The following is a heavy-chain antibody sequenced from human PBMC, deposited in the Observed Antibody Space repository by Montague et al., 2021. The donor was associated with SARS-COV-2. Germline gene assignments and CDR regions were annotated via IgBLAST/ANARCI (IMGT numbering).Heavy chain of an antibody. CDR1: GGSFSGYY. V-gene: IGHV4-34*01. J-gene: IGHJ6*02. Sequence: SETRSLTCAVHGGSFSGYYWCWICLPPGQGLEWRWEINHSGSTNNNPSLKSQVPISVATSKNQFSLKLSSVTAADTAVDYCARGAPSTTGILVVITGYGCCMDLWGHGTTVTVSS. D-gene: IGHD3-22*01. CDR3: ARGAPSTTGILVVITGYGCCMDL. CDR2: INHSGST.